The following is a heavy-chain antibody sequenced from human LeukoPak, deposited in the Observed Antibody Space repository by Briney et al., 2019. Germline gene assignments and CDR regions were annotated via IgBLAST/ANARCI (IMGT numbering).Heavy chain of an antibody. CDR3: ARSPREYSSSWYLPFDY. V-gene: IGHV1-2*02. Sequence: GASVKVSCKASGYTFTGYYMHWVRQAPGQGLEWMGWINPNSGGTNYAQKFQGRVTMTRDTSISTAYMELSRLRSDDTAVYYCARSPREYSSSWYLPFDYRGQGNLVTGSS. J-gene: IGHJ4*02. CDR1: GYTFTGYY. D-gene: IGHD6-13*01. CDR2: INPNSGGT.